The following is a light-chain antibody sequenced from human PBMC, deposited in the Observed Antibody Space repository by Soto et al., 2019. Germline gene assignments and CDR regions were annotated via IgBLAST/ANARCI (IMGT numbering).Light chain of an antibody. V-gene: IGLV4-60*03. J-gene: IGLJ3*02. CDR1: SGHSSYI. Sequence: QLVLTQSSSASASLGSSVKLTYTLSSGHSSYIIAWHQQQPGKAPRYLMKLEGSGNYNKGSGVPDRFSGSSSGADRYLSISNLQSEDEADYYCETWDINTRVFGGGTKLTVL. CDR3: ETWDINTRV. CDR2: LEGSGNY.